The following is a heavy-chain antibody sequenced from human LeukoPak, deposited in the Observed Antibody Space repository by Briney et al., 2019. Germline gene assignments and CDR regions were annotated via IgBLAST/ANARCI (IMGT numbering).Heavy chain of an antibody. J-gene: IGHJ4*02. CDR3: AKNGDSERWLQPKFVTH. CDR2: ISYDGSNN. Sequence: GGSLRLSCAVSGLTFNNYAMSWVRQAPGKGLEWVAVISYDGSNNYYADSVKGRFTMSRDNSKNTLYLQMNSLRAEDTAVYYCAKNGDSERWLQPKFVTHWGQGTLVTGSS. CDR1: GLTFNNYA. V-gene: IGHV3-30*18. D-gene: IGHD5-24*01.